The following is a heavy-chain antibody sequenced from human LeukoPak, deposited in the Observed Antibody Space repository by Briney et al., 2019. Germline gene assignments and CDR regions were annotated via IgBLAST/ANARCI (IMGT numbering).Heavy chain of an antibody. V-gene: IGHV3-30*04. CDR2: TSYDGRNK. Sequence: GRALRLSCAASGFTFSIYTMVWVRQAPGKGLEWVAVTSYDGRNKYYADSVKGRFTISRDNSNNTLYLQMDSLRAEDTAVYYCARDWGVDSWGQGTLDTLSS. CDR1: GFTFSIYT. D-gene: IGHD3-10*01. CDR3: ARDWGVDS. J-gene: IGHJ4*02.